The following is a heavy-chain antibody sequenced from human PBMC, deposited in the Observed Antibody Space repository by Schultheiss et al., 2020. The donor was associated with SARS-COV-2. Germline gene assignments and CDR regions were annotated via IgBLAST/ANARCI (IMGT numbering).Heavy chain of an antibody. CDR1: GFTFSSYS. V-gene: IGHV3-21*01. CDR3: ARGQTTVTRKHHDY. Sequence: GGSLRLSCAASGFTFSSYSMNWVRQAPGKGLEWVSSISSSSSYIYYADSVKSRFTISRDNAKNSLYLQMNSLRAEDTAVYYCARGQTTVTRKHHDYWGQGTLVTVSS. CDR2: ISSSSSYI. J-gene: IGHJ4*02. D-gene: IGHD4-17*01.